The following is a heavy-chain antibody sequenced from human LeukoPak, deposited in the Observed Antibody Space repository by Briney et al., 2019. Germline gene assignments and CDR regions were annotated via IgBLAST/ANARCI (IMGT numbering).Heavy chain of an antibody. J-gene: IGHJ4*02. CDR2: IKSKTDGGTT. CDR1: GLTFTNAW. Sequence: GGSPRLSCAASGLTFTNAWMSWVRQAPGKGLEWVGRIKSKTDGGTTDYAAPVKGRFTISRDDSKNTLYLQMNSLKTEDTAVYYCTTEAELRHYCTNGICYNFDCWGQGTLVTVSS. D-gene: IGHD2-8*01. CDR3: TTEAELRHYCTNGICYNFDC. V-gene: IGHV3-15*01.